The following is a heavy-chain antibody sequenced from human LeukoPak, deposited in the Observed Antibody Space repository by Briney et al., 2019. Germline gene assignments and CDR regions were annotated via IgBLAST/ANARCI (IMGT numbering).Heavy chain of an antibody. V-gene: IGHV3-66*01. D-gene: IGHD3-10*01. Sequence: GGSLRLSCAASGFTVSSNYMSWVRQAPGRGLEWVSVIFSGGSTYYADSVKGRFTISRDNSKNTLYLQMNNLRTEDTAVYYCARIQGVVRAGWFDPWAQGALVTVSS. CDR2: IFSGGST. CDR1: GFTVSSNY. CDR3: ARIQGVVRAGWFDP. J-gene: IGHJ5*02.